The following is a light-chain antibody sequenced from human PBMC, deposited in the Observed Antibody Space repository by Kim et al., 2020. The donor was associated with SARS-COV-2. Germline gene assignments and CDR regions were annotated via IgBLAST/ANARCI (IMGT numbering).Light chain of an antibody. CDR1: SSDVGGYNS. CDR2: DVS. J-gene: IGLJ3*02. V-gene: IGLV2-14*04. Sequence: GQSHTISCAGTSSDVGGYNSVSWYQQHPGKAPKLMIYDVSRRPSGISNRFSVSKSGNTASLTISGLQAEDEADYYCSSYTSSSTWVFGGGTQLTVL. CDR3: SSYTSSSTWV.